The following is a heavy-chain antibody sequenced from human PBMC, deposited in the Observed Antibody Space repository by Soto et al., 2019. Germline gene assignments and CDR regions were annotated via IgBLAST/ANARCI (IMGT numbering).Heavy chain of an antibody. V-gene: IGHV1-18*04. Sequence: ASVKVSCKASGYTFTGYYMHWVRQAPGQVFEWMGWISADNGNTNYAQKLQGRVTMTTDTSTSTAYMELRSLRSDDTAVYYCARVSHMDPYYFDYWGQGTLVTVSS. CDR1: GYTFTGYY. D-gene: IGHD2-21*01. J-gene: IGHJ4*02. CDR2: ISADNGNT. CDR3: ARVSHMDPYYFDY.